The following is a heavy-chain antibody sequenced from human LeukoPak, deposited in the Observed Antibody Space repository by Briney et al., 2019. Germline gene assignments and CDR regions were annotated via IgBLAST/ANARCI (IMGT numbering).Heavy chain of an antibody. CDR1: GFTFSSYS. CDR2: ISSSSSTI. V-gene: IGHV3-48*01. J-gene: IGHJ4*02. CDR3: ARGLLGAY. Sequence: GGSLRLSCAASGFTFSSYSMNWVRQAPGKGLEWVSYISSSSSTIYYADSVKGRFTISRDNAKNSLYLQMNSLRAEDKAVYYCARGLLGAYWGQGTLVTVSS. D-gene: IGHD1-26*01.